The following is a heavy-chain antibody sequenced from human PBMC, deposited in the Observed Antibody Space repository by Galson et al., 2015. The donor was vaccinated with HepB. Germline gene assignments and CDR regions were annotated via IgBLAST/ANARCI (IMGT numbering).Heavy chain of an antibody. Sequence: SVKVSCKASGYAFTGHNLHWVRQAPGQGLEWMGLMNPNTGGTNYAQRFQGRVTMTRDTSTSTGYMDLSGLNSDDTAVYYCAGGIVGASYGFDIWGQGTMVTVSS. V-gene: IGHV1-2*06. CDR1: GYAFTGHN. CDR3: AGGIVGASYGFDI. D-gene: IGHD1-26*01. CDR2: MNPNTGGT. J-gene: IGHJ3*02.